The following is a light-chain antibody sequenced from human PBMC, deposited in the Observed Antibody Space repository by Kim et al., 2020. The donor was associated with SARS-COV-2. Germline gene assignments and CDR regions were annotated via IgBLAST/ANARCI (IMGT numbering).Light chain of an antibody. CDR1: SSNIGANFD. CDR2: GTT. V-gene: IGLV1-40*01. J-gene: IGLJ1*01. Sequence: GAPGQRVTISCTGSSSNIGANFDVHWYQHLPGTAPKLLIYGTTNRPSGVPGRFSGTSGSLAITGLQAEDEADYYCQSYDSSLTAYVFGTGTQLTVL. CDR3: QSYDSSLTAYV.